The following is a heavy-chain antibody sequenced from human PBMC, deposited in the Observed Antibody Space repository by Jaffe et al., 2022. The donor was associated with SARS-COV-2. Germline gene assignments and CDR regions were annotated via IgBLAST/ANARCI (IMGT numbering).Heavy chain of an antibody. CDR2: VSGSGGST. D-gene: IGHD2-21*02. CDR1: GFTFSTYA. V-gene: IGHV3-23*01. Sequence: EVQLLESGGGLVQPGGSLRVSCETSGFTFSTYAMSWVRQAPGKGLEWVSAVSGSGGSTYYADSVRGRFRISRDNSKNTLYLHMNSLRAEDTAVYSCAKSSDCGGDCLGRWAPPFDFWGQGTLVTVSS. J-gene: IGHJ4*02. CDR3: AKSSDCGGDCLGRWAPPFDF.